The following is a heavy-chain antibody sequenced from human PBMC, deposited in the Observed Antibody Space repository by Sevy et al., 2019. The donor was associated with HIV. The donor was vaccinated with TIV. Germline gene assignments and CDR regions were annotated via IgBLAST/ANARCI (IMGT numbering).Heavy chain of an antibody. V-gene: IGHV4-39*01. CDR1: SGSISSSTYY. J-gene: IGHJ4*02. CDR2: IFYSGSP. D-gene: IGHD3-22*01. Sequence: SDTLSLTCTVSSGSISSSTYYWAWIRQPPGKGLEWIGSIFYSGSPYYNPSLQSRLTISVDTSKNQFSLKLSSVTAADTAVYYCASHNYSDRSGYYYPVWFDYWGRGTLVTVSS. CDR3: ASHNYSDRSGYYYPVWFDY.